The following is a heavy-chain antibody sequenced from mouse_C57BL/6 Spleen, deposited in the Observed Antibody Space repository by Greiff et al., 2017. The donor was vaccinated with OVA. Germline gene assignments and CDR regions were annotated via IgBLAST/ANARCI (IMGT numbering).Heavy chain of an antibody. Sequence: QVQLQQSGAELVKPGASVKLSCKASGYTFTSYWMQWVKQRPGQGLEWIGEIDPSDSYTNYNQKFKGKATLTVDTSSSTAYMQLSSLTSEDSAVYYCARHSTGGFAYWGQGTLVTVSA. CDR1: GYTFTSYW. V-gene: IGHV1-50*01. CDR2: IDPSDSYT. J-gene: IGHJ3*01. CDR3: ARHSTGGFAY. D-gene: IGHD2-5*01.